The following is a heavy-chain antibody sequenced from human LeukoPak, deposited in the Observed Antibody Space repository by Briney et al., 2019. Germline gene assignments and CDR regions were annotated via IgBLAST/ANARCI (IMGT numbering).Heavy chain of an antibody. D-gene: IGHD3-9*01. CDR3: AKAHYDVLTGPSGYFDY. CDR1: GFTFSSFW. Sequence: PGGSLRLSCSASGFTFSSFWMGWVRQAPGKGLEWAAMISYDGSNKYFVDSVKGRCTISRDNSKNTLYLQMNSLRAEDTAVYYCAKAHYDVLTGPSGYFDYWGQGTLVTVSS. J-gene: IGHJ4*02. CDR2: ISYDGSNK. V-gene: IGHV3-30*18.